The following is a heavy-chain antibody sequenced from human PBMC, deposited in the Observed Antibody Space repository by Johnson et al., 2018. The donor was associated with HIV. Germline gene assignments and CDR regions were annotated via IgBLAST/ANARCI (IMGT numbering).Heavy chain of an antibody. J-gene: IGHJ3*02. CDR3: ARGPLLWRAFDI. Sequence: VLLVESGGGLVQPGGSLRLSCAASGFTFSSYAMSWVRQAPGKGLEWVSAISGSGGSTYYADSVRGRFTISRDNSKNTLYLQMNSLRAEDTAVYYCARGPLLWRAFDIWGQGTMVTVSS. V-gene: IGHV3-23*04. CDR1: GFTFSSYA. CDR2: ISGSGGST. D-gene: IGHD3-10*01.